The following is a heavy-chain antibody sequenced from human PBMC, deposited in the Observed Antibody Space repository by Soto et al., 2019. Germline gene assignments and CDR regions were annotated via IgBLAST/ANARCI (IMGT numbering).Heavy chain of an antibody. V-gene: IGHV5-10-1*01. CDR2: IDPSDSYT. D-gene: IGHD6-13*01. CDR1: GYSFTIYW. J-gene: IGHJ6*02. Sequence: GESLKISCKGSGYSFTIYWISWVRQMPGKGLEWMGRIDPSDSYTNYSPSFQGHVTISADKSISTAYLQWSSLKASDTAMYYCALGYSSSPRGGYYYYGMDVWGQGTTVTVSS. CDR3: ALGYSSSPRGGYYYYGMDV.